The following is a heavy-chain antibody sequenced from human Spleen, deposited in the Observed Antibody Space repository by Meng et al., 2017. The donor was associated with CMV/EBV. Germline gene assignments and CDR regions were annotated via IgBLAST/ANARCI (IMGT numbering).Heavy chain of an antibody. CDR1: GFTFSSYA. Sequence: GGSLRLSCAASGFTFSSYAMHWVRQAPGKGLEWVAVISYDGSNKYYADSVKGRFTISRDNAKNSLYLQINTLRAEDTAVYYCVRDRRDGYNYYFDFWGQGTLVTVSS. CDR2: ISYDGSNK. J-gene: IGHJ4*02. V-gene: IGHV3-30-3*01. CDR3: VRDRRDGYNYYFDF. D-gene: IGHD5-24*01.